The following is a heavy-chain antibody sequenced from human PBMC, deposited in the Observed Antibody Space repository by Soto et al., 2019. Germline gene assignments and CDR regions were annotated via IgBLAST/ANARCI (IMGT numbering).Heavy chain of an antibody. V-gene: IGHV4-59*01. CDR3: ARQRWRHYGSGSYPPNNAFDI. Sequence: SETLSLTCTVSGGSISSYYWSWIRQPPGKGLEWIGYIYYSGSTNYNPSLKSRVTISVDTSKNQFSLKLSSVTAADTAVYYCARQRWRHYGSGSYPPNNAFDIWGQGTMVTVSS. D-gene: IGHD3-10*01. J-gene: IGHJ3*02. CDR2: IYYSGST. CDR1: GGSISSYY.